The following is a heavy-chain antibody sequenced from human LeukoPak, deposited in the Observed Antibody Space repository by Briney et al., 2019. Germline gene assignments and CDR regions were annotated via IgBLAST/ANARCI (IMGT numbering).Heavy chain of an antibody. CDR2: ISGSGGST. J-gene: IGHJ4*02. Sequence: PGGSLRLSCAASGFTFSSYAMSWVRQAPGKGLEWVSAISGSGGSTYYADSVKGRFTISRDNSKNTLYLQMNSLRAEDTAVYYCAKEVKYYYGSGSYIDYWGQGTLVAVSS. CDR3: AKEVKYYYGSGSYIDY. D-gene: IGHD3-10*01. CDR1: GFTFSSYA. V-gene: IGHV3-23*01.